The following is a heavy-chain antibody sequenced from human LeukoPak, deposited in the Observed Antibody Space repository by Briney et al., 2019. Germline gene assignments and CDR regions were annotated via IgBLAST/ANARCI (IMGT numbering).Heavy chain of an antibody. CDR2: ISSSSSTI. CDR3: ARKTGGSLDI. V-gene: IGHV3-48*01. CDR1: GFTFSSYS. J-gene: IGHJ3*02. D-gene: IGHD7-27*01. Sequence: GGSLRLSCAASGFTFSSYSMTWVRQAPGKGLEWVSYISSSSSTIYYADSVRGRFTISGDNAKNSLYLQMSSLRGEDTAVYYCARKTGGSLDIWGQGTMVTVSS.